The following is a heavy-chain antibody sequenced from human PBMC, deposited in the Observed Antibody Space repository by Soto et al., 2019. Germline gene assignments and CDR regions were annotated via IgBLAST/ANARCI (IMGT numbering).Heavy chain of an antibody. V-gene: IGHV4-39*01. CDR2: IYYSGST. J-gene: IGHJ6*02. CDR1: GGSISSSSYY. CDR3: ATHGPPYSSSSYYGMDV. D-gene: IGHD6-13*01. Sequence: QLQLQESGPGLVKPSETLSLTCTVSGGSISSSSYYWGWIRLPPGKGLEWIGSIYYSGSTYYNPSLKSRVTISVDTSKNQFSLKLSSVTAADTAVYYCATHGPPYSSSSYYGMDVWGQGTTVTVSS.